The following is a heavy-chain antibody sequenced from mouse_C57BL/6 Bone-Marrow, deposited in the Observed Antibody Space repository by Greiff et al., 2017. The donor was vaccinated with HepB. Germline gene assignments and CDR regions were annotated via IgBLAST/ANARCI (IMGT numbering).Heavy chain of an antibody. CDR3: ASLYYSNYLYY. Sequence: EVKLMESGGDLVKPGESLKLSCAASGFTFSSYGMSWVRQTPDKRLEWVATISSGGSYTYYPDSVKGRFTISRDNAKNTLYLQMSSLKSEDTAMYYCASLYYSNYLYYWGQGTTLTVST. V-gene: IGHV5-6*01. CDR1: GFTFSSYG. J-gene: IGHJ2*01. D-gene: IGHD2-5*01. CDR2: ISSGGSYT.